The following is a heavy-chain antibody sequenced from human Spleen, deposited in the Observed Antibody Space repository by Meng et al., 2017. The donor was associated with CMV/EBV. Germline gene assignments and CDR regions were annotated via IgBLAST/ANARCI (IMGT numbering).Heavy chain of an antibody. J-gene: IGHJ4*02. CDR1: GETFTMFH. Sequence: GETFTMFHIHWVRQVPGQGLEWMGGIIPIFGTPNYAQKFQGRVTITTDESTSTAFMELSSLRSEDTAVYYCARLVYGGKGGEKYFDSWGQGTLVTVSS. D-gene: IGHD4-23*01. CDR3: ARLVYGGKGGEKYFDS. CDR2: IIPIFGTP. V-gene: IGHV1-69*05.